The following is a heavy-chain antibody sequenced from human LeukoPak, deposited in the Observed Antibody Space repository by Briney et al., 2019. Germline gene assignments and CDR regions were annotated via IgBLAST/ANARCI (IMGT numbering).Heavy chain of an antibody. Sequence: SETLSLTCAVSGDSISTTNYYWGWIRQPPGKGLEWIGIIYYSGITHCNPSLKSRVTILVDTSKNQFSLKLSSVTDADTAVYYCARVRRSLNWFDSWGQGTLVTVSS. CDR3: ARVRRSLNWFDS. CDR1: GDSISTTNYY. D-gene: IGHD3-3*01. V-gene: IGHV4-39*01. CDR2: IYYSGIT. J-gene: IGHJ5*01.